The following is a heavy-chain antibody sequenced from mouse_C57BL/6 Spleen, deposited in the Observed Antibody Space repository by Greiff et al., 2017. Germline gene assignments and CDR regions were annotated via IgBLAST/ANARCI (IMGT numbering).Heavy chain of an antibody. J-gene: IGHJ2*01. D-gene: IGHD1-1*01. V-gene: IGHV1-15*01. CDR3: TRSDYGSSGYFDY. CDR1: GYTFTDYE. CDR2: IDPETGGT. Sequence: QVQLKQSGAELVRPGASVTLSCKASGYTFTDYEMHWVKQTPVHGLEWIGAIDPETGGTAYNQKFKGKAILTADKSSSTAYMELRSLTSEDSAVYYCTRSDYGSSGYFDYWGQGTTLTVSS.